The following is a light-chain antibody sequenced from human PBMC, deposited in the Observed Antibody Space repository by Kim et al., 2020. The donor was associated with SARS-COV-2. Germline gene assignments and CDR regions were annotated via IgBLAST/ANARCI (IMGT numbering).Light chain of an antibody. Sequence: SSELTQDPAVSVALGQTVRIPCQGDSLRSSYATWYQQKPGQAPILVIYSKNTRPSGIPDRFSGSSSGNPASLTITGTPAGDAADYYCNSRDSNANVVFGG. CDR1: SLRSSY. J-gene: IGLJ2*01. CDR3: NSRDSNANVV. CDR2: SKN. V-gene: IGLV3-19*01.